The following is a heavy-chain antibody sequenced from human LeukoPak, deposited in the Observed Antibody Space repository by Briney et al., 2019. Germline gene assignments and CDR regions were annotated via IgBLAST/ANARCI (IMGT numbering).Heavy chain of an antibody. Sequence: GGSLRLSCAAPGFTFSSYWMSWVRQAPGKGLEWVANIKQDGSEKYYVDSVKGRFTISRDNAKNSLYLQMNSLRAEDTAVYYCARVRTTVTTFDAFDIWGQGTMVTVSS. D-gene: IGHD4-17*01. CDR2: IKQDGSEK. CDR1: GFTFSSYW. J-gene: IGHJ3*02. CDR3: ARVRTTVTTFDAFDI. V-gene: IGHV3-7*01.